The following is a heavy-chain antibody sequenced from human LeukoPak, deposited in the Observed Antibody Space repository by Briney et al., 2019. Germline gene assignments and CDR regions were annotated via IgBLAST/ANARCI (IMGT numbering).Heavy chain of an antibody. CDR3: ARHTIYGDYGPS. D-gene: IGHD4-17*01. J-gene: IGHJ1*01. CDR1: GFTFSSYS. CDR2: ISSSSSYI. V-gene: IGHV3-21*01. Sequence: GGSLRLSCAASGFTFSSYSMNWVRQAPGKGLEWVSSISSSSSYIYYADSVKGRFTISRDNAKNSLYLQMNGLRAEDTAVYYCARHTIYGDYGPSWGQGTLVTVSS.